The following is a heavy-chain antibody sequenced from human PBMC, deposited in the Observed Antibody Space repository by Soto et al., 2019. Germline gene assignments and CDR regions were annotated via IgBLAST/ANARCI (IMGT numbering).Heavy chain of an antibody. V-gene: IGHV3-23*01. J-gene: IGHJ6*03. CDR1: GFTFSSYA. CDR2: ISGSGGST. D-gene: IGHD2-15*01. CDR3: ANHGYCSGGSCYSEVYYYMDV. Sequence: GGSLRLSCAASGFTFSSYAMSWVRQAPGKGLEWVSAISGSGGSTYYADSVKGRFTTSRDNSKNTLYLQMNSLRAEDTAVYYCANHGYCSGGSCYSEVYYYMDVWGKGTTVTVSS.